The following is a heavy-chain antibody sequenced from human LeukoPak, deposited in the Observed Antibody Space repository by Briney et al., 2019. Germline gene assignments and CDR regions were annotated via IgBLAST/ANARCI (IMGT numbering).Heavy chain of an antibody. Sequence: SETLSLTCPVSDYSISSHYCWGWIRQPPGKGLEWIGNICHSGTTFYNPSLKSRLTMSIDTSKSQFSLKVSSVTAADTAVYYCARVSSLYSYNSGSHPGRWFDPWGQGILVTVSS. CDR3: ARVSSLYSYNSGSHPGRWFDP. D-gene: IGHD3-10*01. CDR1: DYSISSHYC. CDR2: ICHSGTT. V-gene: IGHV4-38-2*02. J-gene: IGHJ5*02.